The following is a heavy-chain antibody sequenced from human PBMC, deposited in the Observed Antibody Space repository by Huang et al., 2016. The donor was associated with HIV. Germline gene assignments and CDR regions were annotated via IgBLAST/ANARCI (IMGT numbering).Heavy chain of an antibody. CDR1: GGPFNGFL. CDR2: INYSGNT. D-gene: IGHD2-15*01. CDR3: ARARLLLPFDY. Sequence: QVLLQQWGAGVLKPSETLSLTCGVSGGPFNGFLWSWIRQSPGKGLEWIGEINYSGNTNYNPSLKSRVSMSVDTFKRQFSLSLKSVTAADTAVYFCARARLLLPFDYWGQGALVAVSS. V-gene: IGHV4-34*02. J-gene: IGHJ4*02.